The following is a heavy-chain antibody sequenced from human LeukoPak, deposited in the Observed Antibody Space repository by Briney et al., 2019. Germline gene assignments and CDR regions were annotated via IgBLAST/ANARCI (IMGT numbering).Heavy chain of an antibody. V-gene: IGHV3-11*01. J-gene: IGHJ4*02. CDR3: ARDLTMVRGVIDY. CDR1: GFTFSDYY. Sequence: AGGSLRLSCAASGFTFSDYYMSWIRQAPGKGLEWVSYISSSGSTIYYADSVKGRFTISRDNAKNSLYLQMNSLRAEDTAVYYCARDLTMVRGVIDYWGQGTLATVSS. CDR2: ISSSGSTI. D-gene: IGHD3-10*01.